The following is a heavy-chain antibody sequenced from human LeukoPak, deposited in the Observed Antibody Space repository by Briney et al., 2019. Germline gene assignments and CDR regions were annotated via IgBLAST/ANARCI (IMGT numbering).Heavy chain of an antibody. CDR3: ARGGNYDSSGYYYDFDY. V-gene: IGHV4-59*12. CDR1: GGSISSYY. Sequence: PSETLSLTCTVSGGSISSYYWSWIRQPPGKGLEWIGYIYHSGSTYYNPSLKSRVTISVDRSKNQFSLKLSSVTAADTAVYYCARGGNYDSSGYYYDFDYWGQGTLVTVSS. CDR2: IYHSGST. J-gene: IGHJ4*02. D-gene: IGHD3-22*01.